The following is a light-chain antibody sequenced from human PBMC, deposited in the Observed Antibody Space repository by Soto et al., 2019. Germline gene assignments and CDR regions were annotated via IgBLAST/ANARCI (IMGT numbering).Light chain of an antibody. Sequence: QPVLTQSPSASASLGASAKLTCTLSSGHSSYAIAWHQLQPEKGPRYLMKLNSDGSHSKGDGIPDRFSGSSSGAERYLTISSLQSEDEADYYCQTWGTGIRVFGGGTKVTVL. V-gene: IGLV4-69*01. CDR2: LNSDGSH. CDR1: SGHSSYA. J-gene: IGLJ2*01. CDR3: QTWGTGIRV.